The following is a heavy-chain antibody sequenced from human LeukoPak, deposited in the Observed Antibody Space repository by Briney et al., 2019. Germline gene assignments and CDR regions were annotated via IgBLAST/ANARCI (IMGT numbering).Heavy chain of an antibody. Sequence: GASVKVSCKPSGYTFTDSYIHWVRQAPGVGLQWMGWISPNNGDTKYAEDFQDRVTMTRDTSINTAYMELTGLTPDDTAVYYCVRIPIGASAYWGRGTLVTVSS. J-gene: IGHJ4*02. CDR3: VRIPIGASAY. CDR2: ISPNNGDT. CDR1: GYTFTDSY. D-gene: IGHD3-10*01. V-gene: IGHV1-2*02.